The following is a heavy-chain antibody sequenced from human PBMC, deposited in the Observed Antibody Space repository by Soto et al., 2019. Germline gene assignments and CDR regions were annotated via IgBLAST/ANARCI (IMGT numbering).Heavy chain of an antibody. CDR3: ATRPLLPGAP. CDR1: GLTSSSKD. V-gene: IGHV3-53*01. J-gene: IGHJ3*01. Sequence: EVQLVGPGGAWINPGGSLGLSCEAPGLTSSSKDMNWVRQAPGKGLEWVSLIYSGGSTYYADSVKGRFTISRDNSKNTLYLQMSSLRAEDTAVYYCATRPLLPGAPWGQGTMVTVSS. D-gene: IGHD3-22*01. CDR2: IYSGGST.